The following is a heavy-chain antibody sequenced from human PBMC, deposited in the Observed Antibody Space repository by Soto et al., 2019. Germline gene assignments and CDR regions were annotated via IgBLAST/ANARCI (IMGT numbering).Heavy chain of an antibody. CDR1: GFTFSSYS. J-gene: IGHJ5*02. V-gene: IGHV3-23*01. Sequence: DVRLLESGGGLVQPGGSLRLSCAASGFTFSSYSMSWVRQAPWKGLEWVSTIGTSASTYYGDSVRGRFTISRDNSRNTLYLQMNRLRAEDTAVYYCADLSRYRTSSHCAWGQGTLVTVSS. D-gene: IGHD2-8*01. CDR3: ADLSRYRTSSHCA. CDR2: IGTSAST.